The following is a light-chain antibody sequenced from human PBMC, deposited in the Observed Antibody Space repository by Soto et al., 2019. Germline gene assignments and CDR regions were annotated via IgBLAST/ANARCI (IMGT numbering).Light chain of an antibody. V-gene: IGLV2-14*01. CDR2: EVS. CDR3: TSYTSTIPYV. Sequence: QSALTQPASVSGSPGQSITISCTGSSNDVGGYNYVSWYQQHPGQAPKLIIYEVSDRPSGVSPRFSGSKSGNTASLTISGLLVEDEADYFCTSYTSTIPYVFGSGTKVTVL. J-gene: IGLJ1*01. CDR1: SNDVGGYNY.